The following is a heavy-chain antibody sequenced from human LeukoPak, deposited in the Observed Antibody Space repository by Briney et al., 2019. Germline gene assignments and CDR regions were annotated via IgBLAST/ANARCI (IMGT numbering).Heavy chain of an antibody. CDR1: GGSITSTNY. CDR3: AREEDCSGGICYLGNAFDI. CDR2: VNLQGST. V-gene: IGHV4-4*02. D-gene: IGHD2-15*01. J-gene: IGHJ3*02. Sequence: PSETLSLTCGVSGGSITSTNYWTWVRQPPGKGLEWIGEVNLQGSTNYNPSLMGRVAISVDTSKNQFSLKLSSVTAADTAVYYCAREEDCSGGICYLGNAFDIWGQGTMVTVSS.